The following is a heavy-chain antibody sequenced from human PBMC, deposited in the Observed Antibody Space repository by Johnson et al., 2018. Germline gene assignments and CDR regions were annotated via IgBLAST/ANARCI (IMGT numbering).Heavy chain of an antibody. CDR3: GRRFSSLPIYY. V-gene: IGHV1-46*01. J-gene: IGHJ4*02. D-gene: IGHD3-3*01. Sequence: QVQLQESGAEVMKPGASVKVSCKASGYTFTNYTNYYIQWVRQAPGQGLEWMGIINSRGGSTSYAQKFQRRLKMTRDTSTNTVYMGLSSLTSEDTAVYYCGRRFSSLPIYYWGQGSLVTVTS. CDR1: GYTFTNYTNYY. CDR2: INSRGGST.